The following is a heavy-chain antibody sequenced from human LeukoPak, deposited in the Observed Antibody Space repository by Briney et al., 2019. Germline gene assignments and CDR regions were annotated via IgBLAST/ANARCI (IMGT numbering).Heavy chain of an antibody. CDR2: ISGSGGST. CDR1: GCTFSSYA. CDR3: AKDLRISLYRGVINAGGYFDY. J-gene: IGHJ4*02. V-gene: IGHV3-23*01. Sequence: GSLRLSCAASGCTFSSYAMSWVRQAPGKGLEWVSAISGSGGSTYYADSVKGRFTISRDNSKNTLYLQMNSLRAGDTAVYYCAKDLRISLYRGVINAGGYFDYWGQGTLVTVSS. D-gene: IGHD3-10*01.